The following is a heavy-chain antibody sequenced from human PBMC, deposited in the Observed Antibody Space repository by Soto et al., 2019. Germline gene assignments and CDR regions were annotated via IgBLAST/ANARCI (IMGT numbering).Heavy chain of an antibody. CDR3: ARGRIATSWFDP. D-gene: IGHD2-15*01. Sequence: GGSLRLSCAASGFTFSSYWMHWVRQAPGKGLVWVSRINSDGSSTSYADSVKGRFTISRDNAKNTLYLQMNSLRAEDTAVYYCARGRIATSWFDPWGQGTLVTVSS. J-gene: IGHJ5*02. V-gene: IGHV3-74*01. CDR1: GFTFSSYW. CDR2: INSDGSST.